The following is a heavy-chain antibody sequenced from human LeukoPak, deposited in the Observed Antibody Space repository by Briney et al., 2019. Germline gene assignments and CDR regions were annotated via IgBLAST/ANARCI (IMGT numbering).Heavy chain of an antibody. J-gene: IGHJ4*02. CDR1: GGSISSYY. V-gene: IGHV4-59*01. CDR3: ARGGLEYQLLSYFDY. CDR2: IYYNGST. Sequence: ETLSLTCTVSGGSISSYYWSWIRQPPGKGLEWIGYIYYNGSTNFNPSLKSRVTISVDTSKNQFSLKLSSVTAADTAVYYCARGGLEYQLLSYFDYWGQGTLVTVSS. D-gene: IGHD2-2*01.